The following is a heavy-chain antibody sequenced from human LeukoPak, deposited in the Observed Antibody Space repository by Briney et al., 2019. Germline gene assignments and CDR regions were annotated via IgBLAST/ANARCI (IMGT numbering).Heavy chain of an antibody. Sequence: SETLSLTCTVSGGSISSSSYYWSWIRQPAGKGLEWIGRICTSGSTNYNPSLKSRVTISVDTSKNQFSLKLSSVTAADTAVYYCARGGSGSYHPLGYWGQGTLVTVSS. D-gene: IGHD3-10*01. J-gene: IGHJ4*02. CDR1: GGSISSSSYY. CDR3: ARGGSGSYHPLGY. V-gene: IGHV4-61*02. CDR2: ICTSGST.